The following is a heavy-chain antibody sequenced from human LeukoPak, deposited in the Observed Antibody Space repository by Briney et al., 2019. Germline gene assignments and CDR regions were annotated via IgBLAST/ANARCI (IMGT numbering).Heavy chain of an antibody. D-gene: IGHD6-13*01. V-gene: IGHV3-21*01. CDR3: AKDHKYRIAAAGRGWYFDY. J-gene: IGHJ4*02. CDR2: ISSSSSYI. Sequence: PGGSLRLSCAASGFTFSSYSMNWVCQAPGKGLEWVSSISSSSSYIYYADSVKGRFTISRDNSKNTLYLQMNSLRAEDTAVYYCAKDHKYRIAAAGRGWYFDYWGQGTLVTVSS. CDR1: GFTFSSYS.